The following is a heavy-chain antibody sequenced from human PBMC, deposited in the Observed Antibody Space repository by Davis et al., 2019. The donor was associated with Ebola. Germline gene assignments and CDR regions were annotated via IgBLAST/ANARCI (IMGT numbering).Heavy chain of an antibody. CDR2: MNPNSGSA. CDR1: GYTFTSND. CDR3: ARQARGSYDFWRGYVFDT. J-gene: IGHJ4*02. V-gene: IGHV1-8*01. D-gene: IGHD3-3*01. Sequence: AASVKVSCKASGYTFTSNDINWVRQASGQGLEWMDWMNPNSGSAGYAQKFQGRVTMTRNNSINTAYMELRSLRSEDTAVYYCARQARGSYDFWRGYVFDTWGLGTLVTVSS.